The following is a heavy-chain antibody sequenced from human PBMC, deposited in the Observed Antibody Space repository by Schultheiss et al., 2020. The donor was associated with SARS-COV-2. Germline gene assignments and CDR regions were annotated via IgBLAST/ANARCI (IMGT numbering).Heavy chain of an antibody. J-gene: IGHJ4*02. Sequence: SETLSLTCTVSGGSISSYYWSWIRQPPGKGLEWIGYIDYSGSTNYNPSLKSRVTISVDTSKNQFSLKLSSVTAADTAVYYCARHGYGSYDKYIDFWGQGTLVTVSS. CDR1: GGSISSYY. CDR2: IDYSGST. CDR3: ARHGYGSYDKYIDF. D-gene: IGHD3-10*01. V-gene: IGHV4-59*01.